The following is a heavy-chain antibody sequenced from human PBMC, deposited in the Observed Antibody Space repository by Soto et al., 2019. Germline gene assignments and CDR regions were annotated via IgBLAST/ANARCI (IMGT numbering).Heavy chain of an antibody. CDR2: IYYSGST. V-gene: IGHV4-39*01. CDR1: GGSISSSSYY. Sequence: QLQLQESGPGLVKPSETLSLTCTVSGGSISSSSYYWGWIRQPPGKGLEWIGSIYYSGSTYYNPSLKSRVTISVDTSKNHFSLKLSSVTAADTAVYYCARLVVPAKNYYYYMDVWGKGTTVTVSS. D-gene: IGHD2-2*01. J-gene: IGHJ6*03. CDR3: ARLVVPAKNYYYYMDV.